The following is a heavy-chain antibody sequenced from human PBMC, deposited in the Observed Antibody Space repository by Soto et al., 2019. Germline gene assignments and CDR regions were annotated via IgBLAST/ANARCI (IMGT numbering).Heavy chain of an antibody. CDR3: ARGGYYDNTWGNLSHYGLDV. D-gene: IGHD3-16*01. J-gene: IGHJ6*02. V-gene: IGHV1-18*01. CDR2: ISTYNGNT. Sequence: ASVKVSCKASGYTFTSYGISWVRQAPGQGLEWMGWISTYNGNTKYAQKLQGRVTMTTDTSTRTVYLDLRSLKSDDTAVYYCARGGYYDNTWGNLSHYGLDVWGQGTSVTVSS. CDR1: GYTFTSYG.